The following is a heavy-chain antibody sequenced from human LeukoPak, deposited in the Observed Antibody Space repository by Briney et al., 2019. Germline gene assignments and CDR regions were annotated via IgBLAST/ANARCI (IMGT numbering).Heavy chain of an antibody. D-gene: IGHD6-13*01. CDR2: FDPEDGET. CDR3: ATERVTAAARTYWFDP. Sequence: ASVKVSCKVSGYTLTELSMHWVRQAPGKGLEWMGGFDPEDGETIYAQKFQGRVTMTEDTSTDTAYMELSSLRSEDTAVYYCATERVTAAARTYWFDPWGQGTLVTVSS. V-gene: IGHV1-24*01. CDR1: GYTLTELS. J-gene: IGHJ5*02.